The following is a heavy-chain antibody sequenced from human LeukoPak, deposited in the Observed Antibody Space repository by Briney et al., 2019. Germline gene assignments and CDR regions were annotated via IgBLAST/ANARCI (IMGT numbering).Heavy chain of an antibody. V-gene: IGHV3-49*04. CDR2: IRGGAFSGAT. CDR1: GFTFRDYG. Sequence: GRGLRLSCTTSGFTFRDYGVNWVRQAPGKGLEWVGLIRGGAFSGATEYAASVKGRFTVSRDDSKSIAYLQMNSLQTEDTAVYYCSRGGRLPDYWGQGTLVTVSS. D-gene: IGHD1-1*01. J-gene: IGHJ4*02. CDR3: SRGGRLPDY.